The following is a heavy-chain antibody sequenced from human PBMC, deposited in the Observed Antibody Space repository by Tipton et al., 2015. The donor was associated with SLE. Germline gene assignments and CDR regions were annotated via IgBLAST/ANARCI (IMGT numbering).Heavy chain of an antibody. CDR2: ISGSGGST. CDR1: GVTFSSYA. CDR3: AKDPQVVAASYYFDY. J-gene: IGHJ4*02. V-gene: IGHV3-23*01. D-gene: IGHD2-15*01. Sequence: SGVTFSSYAMRWVRQAPGKGLEWVSGISGSGGSTSCADSVKGRFTISRDNSKNTLCLQMNSLRAEDTAVYYCAKDPQVVAASYYFDYWGQGTLVTVSS.